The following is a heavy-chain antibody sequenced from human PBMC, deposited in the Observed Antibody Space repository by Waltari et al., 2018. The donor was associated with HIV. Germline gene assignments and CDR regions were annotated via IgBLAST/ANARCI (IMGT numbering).Heavy chain of an antibody. V-gene: IGHV3-21*01. CDR3: ARDRALSTTAGFDY. J-gene: IGHJ4*02. CDR2: ISSSSSYI. D-gene: IGHD4-17*01. CDR1: GVTFSSFS. Sequence: EVQLVESGGGLVKPGGSLRLSCADSGVTFSSFSMNWVRQAPGKGLEWVSSISSSSSYIYYADSVKGRFTISRDNAKNSLYLQMNSLRAEDTAVYYCARDRALSTTAGFDYWGQGTLVTVSS.